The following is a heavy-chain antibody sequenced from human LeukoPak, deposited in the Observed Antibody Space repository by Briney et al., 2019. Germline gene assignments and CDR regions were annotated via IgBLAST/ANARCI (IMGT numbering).Heavy chain of an antibody. J-gene: IGHJ3*02. V-gene: IGHV4-34*01. CDR2: INHSGST. CDR1: GGSFSGYY. CDR3: ARGPYRVTMVRGGPGAFDI. D-gene: IGHD3-10*01. Sequence: SETLSLTCAVYGGSFSGYYWSWIRQPPEKGLEWIGEINHSGSTNYNPSLKSRVTISVDTSKNQFSLKLSSVTAADTAVYYCARGPYRVTMVRGGPGAFDIWGQGTMVTVSS.